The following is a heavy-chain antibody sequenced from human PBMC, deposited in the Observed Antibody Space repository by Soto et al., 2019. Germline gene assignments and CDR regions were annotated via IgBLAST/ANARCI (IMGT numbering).Heavy chain of an antibody. J-gene: IGHJ4*01. D-gene: IGHD1-7*01. V-gene: IGHV1-18*01. CDR3: ARGGYNWNYGPTNPNYFDY. Sequence: QVQLVQSGAEVKKPGASVKVSCKASGYTFTSYGISWVRQAPGQGLEWMGWISAYNGNTNYAQKLQGRVTMTTDTSTSTAYMERRSLRSEDTAVYYCARGGYNWNYGPTNPNYFDYWGHESLVTVSS. CDR2: ISAYNGNT. CDR1: GYTFTSYG.